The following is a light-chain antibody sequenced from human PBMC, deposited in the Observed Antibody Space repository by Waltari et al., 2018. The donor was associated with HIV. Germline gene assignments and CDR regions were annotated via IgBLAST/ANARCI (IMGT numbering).Light chain of an antibody. J-gene: IGLJ3*02. V-gene: IGLV1-40*01. CDR2: GTV. Sequence: QSVLTQPPSVSGAPGQRVTISCTGSSSNIGAGYDVHLYQPFTGSAPNPLINGTVNRHSVIPDRFSDSKSGTSASLAITGLQAEDEADYYCQSYDSSLSGSVFGGGTKLTVL. CDR3: QSYDSSLSGSV. CDR1: SSNIGAGYD.